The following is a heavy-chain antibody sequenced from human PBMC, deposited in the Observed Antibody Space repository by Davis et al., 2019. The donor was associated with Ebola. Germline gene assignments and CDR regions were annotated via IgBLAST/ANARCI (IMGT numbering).Heavy chain of an antibody. CDR3: ARGALIAAAGTGKDFDY. D-gene: IGHD6-13*01. V-gene: IGHV4-34*01. Sequence: GSLRLSCALYGGSFSSYYWNWIRQPPGKGLEWIGDINHSGSTNYNPSLKSRLTISVDTSKNQFSLKLSSVTAADTAVYYCARGALIAAAGTGKDFDYWGQGTLVTVSS. J-gene: IGHJ4*02. CDR1: GGSFSSYY. CDR2: INHSGST.